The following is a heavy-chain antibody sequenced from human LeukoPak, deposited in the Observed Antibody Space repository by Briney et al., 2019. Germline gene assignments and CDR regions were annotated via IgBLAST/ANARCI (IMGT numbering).Heavy chain of an antibody. CDR3: ARGPSYDSSGYYYFDY. CDR1: GFTFSNHA. J-gene: IGHJ4*02. D-gene: IGHD3-22*01. Sequence: GGSLRLSCTASGFTFSNHAMTWVRQAPGKGLEWVSSMSSGGTYIYYADSVRGRFTISRDNSKNTLYLQMNSLRAEDTAVYYCARGPSYDSSGYYYFDYWGQGTLVTVSS. CDR2: MSSGGTYI. V-gene: IGHV3-21*04.